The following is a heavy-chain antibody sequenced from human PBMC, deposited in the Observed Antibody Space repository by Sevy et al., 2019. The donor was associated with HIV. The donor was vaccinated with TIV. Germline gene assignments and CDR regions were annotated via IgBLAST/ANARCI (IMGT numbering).Heavy chain of an antibody. Sequence: SETLSLTCAISGDSIISTNWWSWVRQSPAKGLEWIGDIYHSGNTKNNPSLESRVTILVDKSKNQFSLKLNSVTAADTAVYYCASVDTSGGRAFDYWGQGTLVTVSS. J-gene: IGHJ4*02. CDR1: GDSIISTNW. CDR2: IYHSGNT. CDR3: ASVDTSGGRAFDY. V-gene: IGHV4-4*02. D-gene: IGHD6-19*01.